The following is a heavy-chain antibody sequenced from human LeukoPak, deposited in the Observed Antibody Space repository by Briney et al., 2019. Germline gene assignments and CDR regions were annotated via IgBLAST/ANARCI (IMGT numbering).Heavy chain of an antibody. Sequence: KTSETLSLTCTVSGGSISSYYWSWIRQPPGKGLEWIGYIYYSGSTNYNPSLKSRVTISVDTSKNQFSLKLSSVTAADTAVYYCARLELYYYYMDVWGKETTVTVSS. CDR3: ARLELYYYYMDV. D-gene: IGHD3-10*01. J-gene: IGHJ6*03. CDR1: GGSISSYY. CDR2: IYYSGST. V-gene: IGHV4-59*01.